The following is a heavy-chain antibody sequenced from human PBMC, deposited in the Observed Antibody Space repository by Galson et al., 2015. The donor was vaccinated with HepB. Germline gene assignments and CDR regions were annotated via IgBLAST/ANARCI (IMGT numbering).Heavy chain of an antibody. CDR3: ARDSGNWLFDH. V-gene: IGHV4-59*01. CDR2: IYYSGST. D-gene: IGHD1-1*01. J-gene: IGHJ4*02. CDR1: GGSISPYD. Sequence: TLSLTCTVSGGSISPYDWTWIRQPPGKGLEWIGKIYYSGSTNYNPSLKSRVTMSLDTSKNGFSLKLTSVTAADTAVYYCARDSGNWLFDHWGQGTLVTVSS.